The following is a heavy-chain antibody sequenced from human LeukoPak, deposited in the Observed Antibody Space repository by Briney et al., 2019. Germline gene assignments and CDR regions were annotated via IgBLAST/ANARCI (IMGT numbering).Heavy chain of an antibody. Sequence: SETLSLTCAVYGGSFSGYYWSWIRQPPGKGLEWIGEINHSGSTNYNPSLKSRVTISVDTSKNQFSLKLSSVTAADTAAYYCAREGRAYYDYVWGSYRSHYFDYWGQGTLVTVSS. CDR3: AREGRAYYDYVWGSYRSHYFDY. CDR1: GGSFSGYY. CDR2: INHSGST. V-gene: IGHV4-34*01. J-gene: IGHJ4*02. D-gene: IGHD3-16*02.